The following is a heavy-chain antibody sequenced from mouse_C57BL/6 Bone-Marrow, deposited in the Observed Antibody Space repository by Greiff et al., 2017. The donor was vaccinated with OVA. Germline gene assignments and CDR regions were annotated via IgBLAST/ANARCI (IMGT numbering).Heavy chain of an antibody. J-gene: IGHJ2*01. V-gene: IGHV5-6*01. Sequence: EVMLVESGGDLVKPGGSLKLSCAASGFTFSSYGMSWVRQTPDKRLEWVATISSGGSYTYYPDSVKGRFTISRDNAKNTRYLQMSSLKSEDTAVYYCARHYYGSSYYWGQGTTLTVSS. CDR1: GFTFSSYG. CDR3: ARHYYGSSYY. D-gene: IGHD1-1*01. CDR2: ISSGGSYT.